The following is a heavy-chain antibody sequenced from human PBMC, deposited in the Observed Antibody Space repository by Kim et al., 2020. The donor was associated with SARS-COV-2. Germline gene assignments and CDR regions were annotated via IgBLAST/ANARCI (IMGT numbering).Heavy chain of an antibody. J-gene: IGHJ5*02. V-gene: IGHV3-30*18. CDR2: ISYDGSNK. CDR3: AKAGIAAAGPTYNWFDP. CDR1: GFTFSSYG. D-gene: IGHD6-13*01. Sequence: GGSLRLSCAASGFTFSSYGMHWVRQAPGKGLEWVAVISYDGSNKYYADSVKGRFTISRDNSKNTLYLQMNSLRAEDTAVYYCAKAGIAAAGPTYNWFDPWGQGTLVPVS.